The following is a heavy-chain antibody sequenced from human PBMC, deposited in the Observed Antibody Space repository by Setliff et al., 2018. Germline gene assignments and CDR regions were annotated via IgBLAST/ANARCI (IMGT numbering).Heavy chain of an antibody. J-gene: IGHJ4*02. Sequence: KTSETLSLTCTVSGGSISSGSYYWSWIRQPAGKGLEWIGHIYTSGSTNYNPSLKSRVTISIDRSKNQFSLKLSSVTAADTAVYYCARRTEYYNFWSGYYDYWGQGTLVTVSS. D-gene: IGHD3-3*01. CDR2: IYTSGST. CDR3: ARRTEYYNFWSGYYDY. CDR1: GGSISSGSYY. V-gene: IGHV4-61*09.